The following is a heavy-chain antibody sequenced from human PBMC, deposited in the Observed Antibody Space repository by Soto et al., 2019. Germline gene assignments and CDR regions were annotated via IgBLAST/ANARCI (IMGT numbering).Heavy chain of an antibody. V-gene: IGHV3-23*01. CDR3: AKGLKYFSRLGYYYYGMDV. CDR1: GFTFSSYA. CDR2: ISGSGGST. D-gene: IGHD4-4*01. J-gene: IGHJ6*02. Sequence: EVQLLESGGGLVQPGGSLRLSCAASGFTFSSYAMSWVRQAPGNGLEWVSAISGSGGSTYYADSVKGRFTISRDNSKNTLYLQMNSLRAEDTAVYYCAKGLKYFSRLGYYYYGMDVWGQGTTVTVSS.